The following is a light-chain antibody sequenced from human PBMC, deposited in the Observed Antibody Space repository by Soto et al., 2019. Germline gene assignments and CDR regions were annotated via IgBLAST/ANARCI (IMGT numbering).Light chain of an antibody. J-gene: IGKJ1*01. CDR2: AAS. Sequence: DIQMTQSPSSLSASVGDEVTITCRASQTIMTYLNWYQLKPGKPPRLLIYAASSLQSGVPSRFGGSGSGTDFTLTISSLQPEDFATYSCQQSYNSPQTFGRGTKVDIK. CDR3: QQSYNSPQT. V-gene: IGKV1-39*01. CDR1: QTIMTY.